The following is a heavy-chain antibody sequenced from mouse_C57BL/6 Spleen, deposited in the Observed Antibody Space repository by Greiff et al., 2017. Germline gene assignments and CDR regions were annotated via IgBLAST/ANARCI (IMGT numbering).Heavy chain of an antibody. CDR2: INPSNGGT. V-gene: IGHV1-53*01. D-gene: IGHD1-1*01. CDR3: ARWEDYYGSSYGY. Sequence: VKLQEPGTELVKPGASVKLSCKASGYTFTSYWMHWVKQRPGPGLEWIGNINPSNGGTNYNEKFKSKATLTVDKSSSTAYMQLSSLTSEDSAVYYCARWEDYYGSSYGYWGQGTTLTVSS. CDR1: GYTFTSYW. J-gene: IGHJ2*01.